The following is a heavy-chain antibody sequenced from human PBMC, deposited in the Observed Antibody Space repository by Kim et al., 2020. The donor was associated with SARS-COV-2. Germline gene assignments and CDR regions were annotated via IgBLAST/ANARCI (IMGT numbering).Heavy chain of an antibody. CDR1: GFTFSSYS. J-gene: IGHJ4*02. CDR2: ISSSSSYI. Sequence: GGSLRLSCAASGFTFSSYSMNWVRQAPGKGLEWVSSISSSSSYIYYADSVKGRFTISRDNAKNSLYLQMNSLRAEDTAVYYCARDYQDYYDSSGYPRYWGQGTLVTVSS. CDR3: ARDYQDYYDSSGYPRY. V-gene: IGHV3-21*01. D-gene: IGHD3-22*01.